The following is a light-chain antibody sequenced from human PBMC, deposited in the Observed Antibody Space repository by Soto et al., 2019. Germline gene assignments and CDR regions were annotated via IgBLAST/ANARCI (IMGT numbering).Light chain of an antibody. CDR2: AAS. CDR1: QGISNY. CDR3: QNYTTVPT. J-gene: IGKJ4*01. Sequence: DIQMTQSPSSLSASVGDRVTITCRASQGISNYLAWYQQIPGKVPKLLISAASTLQSGVPSRFSGSGSGTDFTLTISSLQPDAVATYYCQNYTTVPTFGGGTKVEIK. V-gene: IGKV1-27*01.